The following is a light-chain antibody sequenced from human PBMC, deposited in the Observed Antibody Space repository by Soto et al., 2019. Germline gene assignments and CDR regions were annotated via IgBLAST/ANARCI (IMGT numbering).Light chain of an antibody. CDR1: SSDVGGYNY. CDR3: SSYTSSSTSFYV. CDR2: EVS. V-gene: IGLV2-14*01. J-gene: IGLJ1*01. Sequence: QSALTQPASVSGSPGQSITISCTGTSSDVGGYNYVSWYQQHPGKAPKLMIYEVSNRPSGVSNRFSGSKSGNTASLTISGLQAEDEDDYYCSSYTSSSTSFYVFGTGTKLTVL.